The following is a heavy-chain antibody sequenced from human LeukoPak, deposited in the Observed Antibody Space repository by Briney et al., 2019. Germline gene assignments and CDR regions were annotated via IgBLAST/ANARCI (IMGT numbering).Heavy chain of an antibody. D-gene: IGHD5-18*01. CDR3: AKDRSGYSYGMFDS. J-gene: IGHJ4*02. CDR2: IVNSGGST. V-gene: IGHV3-23*01. Sequence: GGSLRLSCVASGFTFSNYAMSWVRQAPGKGLEWVSGIVNSGGSTYYADSVKGRLTISRDNSKKTVYLQMSSLRGDDTAVYYCAKDRSGYSYGMFDSWGQGTLVTVSS. CDR1: GFTFSNYA.